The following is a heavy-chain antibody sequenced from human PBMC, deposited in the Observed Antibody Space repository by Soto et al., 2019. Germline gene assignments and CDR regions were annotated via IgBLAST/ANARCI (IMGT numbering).Heavy chain of an antibody. V-gene: IGHV5-51*01. J-gene: IGHJ4*02. CDR1: GYNFTSYW. Sequence: GESLKISCKGSGYNFTSYWIGWVRQMPGKGLEWMGIIYPGDSDTRDSPSFQGQVTISVDKSISTAYLQWSSLKASDTAMYYCARIFRFEQYYFDYWGQGTLVTVSS. CDR3: ARIFRFEQYYFDY. D-gene: IGHD3-9*01. CDR2: IYPGDSDT.